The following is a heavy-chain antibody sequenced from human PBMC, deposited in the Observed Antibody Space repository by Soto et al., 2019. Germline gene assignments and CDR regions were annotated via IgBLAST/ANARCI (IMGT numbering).Heavy chain of an antibody. J-gene: IGHJ6*02. CDR1: GFTFSSYW. V-gene: IGHV3-7*03. CDR2: IKQDGSEK. CDR3: ARVVRVVGATAFYYYYGMDV. Sequence: ILSCAASGFTFSSYWMSWVRQAPGKGLEWVANIKQDGSEKYYVDSVKGRFTISRDNAKNSLYLQMNSLRAEDTAVYYCARVVRVVGATAFYYYYGMDVWGQGTTVTVSS. D-gene: IGHD1-26*01.